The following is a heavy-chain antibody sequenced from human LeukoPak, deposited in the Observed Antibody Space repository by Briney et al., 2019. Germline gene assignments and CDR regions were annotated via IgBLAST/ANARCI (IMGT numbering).Heavy chain of an antibody. J-gene: IGHJ4*02. CDR2: IAFDGNNK. CDR3: ARDNNWGSTHY. Sequence: GGSLRLSCAASGFTFNTYAMHWLRQAPGKGLEWVAVIAFDGNNKYYADSVKGRFTISRDNSKNTLYLQMNSPRDEDTAVYYCARDNNWGSTHYWGRGTLVSVSS. CDR1: GFTFNTYA. D-gene: IGHD7-27*01. V-gene: IGHV3-30-3*01.